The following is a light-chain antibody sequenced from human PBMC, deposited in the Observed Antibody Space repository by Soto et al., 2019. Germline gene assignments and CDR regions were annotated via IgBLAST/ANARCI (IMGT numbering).Light chain of an antibody. CDR1: QSVTNN. Sequence: EIVMTQSPATLSASLGERATLSCRASQSVTNNLAWYQQKPGQAPRLLIRGASTRASGVPARFSGSGSGTDFTLTISSLQSEDFAVYYCQQYSDSPITFGPGTKVDLK. CDR3: QQYSDSPIT. CDR2: GAS. V-gene: IGKV3-15*01. J-gene: IGKJ3*01.